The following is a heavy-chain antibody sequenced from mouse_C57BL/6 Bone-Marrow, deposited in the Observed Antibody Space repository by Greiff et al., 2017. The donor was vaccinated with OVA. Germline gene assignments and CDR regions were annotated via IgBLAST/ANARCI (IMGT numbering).Heavy chain of an antibody. CDR3: ARGNWDEEDFDY. D-gene: IGHD4-1*01. CDR2: IYPGDGDT. J-gene: IGHJ2*01. Sequence: QVQLQQSGPELVKPGASVKISCKASGYAFSSSWMNWVKQRPGKGLEWIGRIYPGDGDTNYNGKFKGKATLTADKSSSTAYMQRSSLTSEDSAVYFCARGNWDEEDFDYWGQGTTLTVSS. V-gene: IGHV1-82*01. CDR1: GYAFSSSW.